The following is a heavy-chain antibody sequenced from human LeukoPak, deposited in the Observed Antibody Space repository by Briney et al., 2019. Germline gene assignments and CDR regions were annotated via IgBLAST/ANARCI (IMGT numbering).Heavy chain of an antibody. CDR3: ATGSSGWYFDY. CDR1: GYTLTELS. J-gene: IGHJ4*02. D-gene: IGHD6-19*01. V-gene: IGHV1-24*01. Sequence: ASVKLSCNVSGYTLTELSMHWVRQAPGKGLEWKGGFDPEDGETIYAQKFQGRVTMTEDTSTDTAYMELSSLRSEDTAVYYCATGSSGWYFDYWGQGTLVTVSS. CDR2: FDPEDGET.